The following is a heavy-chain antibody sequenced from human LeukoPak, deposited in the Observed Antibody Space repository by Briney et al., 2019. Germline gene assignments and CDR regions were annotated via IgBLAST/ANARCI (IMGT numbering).Heavy chain of an antibody. CDR1: GFTFSSNY. CDR2: IYSGGST. Sequence: GGSLRLSCAASGFTFSSNYMSWVRQAPGKGLEWVSVIYSGGSTYYADSVKGRFTISRHNSKNTLYLQMNSLRAEDTAVYYCARAVLSGSYPYYYYGMDVWGQGTTVTVSS. J-gene: IGHJ6*02. CDR3: ARAVLSGSYPYYYYGMDV. D-gene: IGHD1-26*01. V-gene: IGHV3-53*04.